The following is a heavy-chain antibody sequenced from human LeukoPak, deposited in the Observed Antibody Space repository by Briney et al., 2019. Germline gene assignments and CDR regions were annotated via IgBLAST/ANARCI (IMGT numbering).Heavy chain of an antibody. CDR2: IRSKANSYAT. CDR1: GFTFSGSA. D-gene: IGHD5-18*01. Sequence: PGGSLKLSCAASGFTFSGSATHWVRQASGKGLEWVGRIRSKANSYATAYAASVKGRFTISRDDSKNTAYLQMNSLKTEDTAVYYCASARGSNYGSLGDWGQGALVTVSS. J-gene: IGHJ4*02. V-gene: IGHV3-73*01. CDR3: ASARGSNYGSLGD.